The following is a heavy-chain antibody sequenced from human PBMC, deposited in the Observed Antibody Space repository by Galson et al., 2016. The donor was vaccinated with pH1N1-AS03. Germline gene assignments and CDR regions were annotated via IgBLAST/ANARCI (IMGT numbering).Heavy chain of an antibody. J-gene: IGHJ4*02. V-gene: IGHV3-23*01. D-gene: IGHD3-16*01. CDR2: INGNGGTT. CDR3: TQGEGGGPDDD. Sequence: SLRLSCAVSGFTFSSYAMSWVRQAPGKELEWVSDINGNGGTTYYAGSVKGRFTISRDNSKNTLYLQMNSLRAEDTAIYYCTQGEGGGPDDDWGQGTLVTVSS. CDR1: GFTFSSYA.